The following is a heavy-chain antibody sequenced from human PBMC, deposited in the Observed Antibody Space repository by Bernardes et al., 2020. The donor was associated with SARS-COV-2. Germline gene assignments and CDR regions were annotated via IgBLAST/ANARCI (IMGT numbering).Heavy chain of an antibody. CDR2: INLNGSEK. J-gene: IGHJ4*02. D-gene: IGHD3-16*01. Sequence: GGSLRLSCAASAFTFSRYWMSWVRQARGKGLEWVANINLNGSEKAYVDSVKGRFTISRDNAKNSLYLQMNSLRAEDTAVYYCATDRRGGDGSFWGQGTLVTVSS. V-gene: IGHV3-7*04. CDR3: ATDRRGGDGSF. CDR1: AFTFSRYW.